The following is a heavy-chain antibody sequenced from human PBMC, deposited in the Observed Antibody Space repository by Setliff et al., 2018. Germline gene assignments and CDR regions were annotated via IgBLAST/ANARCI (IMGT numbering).Heavy chain of an antibody. V-gene: IGHV4-34*01. CDR2: INHRGST. J-gene: IGHJ4*02. CDR1: GDSFSDYY. Sequence: SETLSLTCAVYGDSFSDYYWSWIRQPPGKGLEWIEEINHRGSTNYDPSLEGRISISVDTSKRQFSLKLTSVTAADTAVYYCARLVRHCTRTSCQRTPGAEYWGQGTLVTVSS. D-gene: IGHD2-2*01. CDR3: ARLVRHCTRTSCQRTPGAEY.